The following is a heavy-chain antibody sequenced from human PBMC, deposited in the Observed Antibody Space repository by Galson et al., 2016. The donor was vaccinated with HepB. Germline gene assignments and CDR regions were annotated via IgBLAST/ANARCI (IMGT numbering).Heavy chain of an antibody. J-gene: IGHJ6*02. Sequence: SLRLSCAASGFTITSYGMTWVRQAPGKGLEWVSAISGSGVSIYYADNVKGRLTISRDESKNTVYLQMNNLRDEDTAVYYCARSRLGNNFFYYYGMDVWGQGTTVTVSS. CDR3: ARSRLGNNFFYYYGMDV. CDR1: GFTITSYG. D-gene: IGHD1-1*01. CDR2: ISGSGVSI. V-gene: IGHV3-23*01.